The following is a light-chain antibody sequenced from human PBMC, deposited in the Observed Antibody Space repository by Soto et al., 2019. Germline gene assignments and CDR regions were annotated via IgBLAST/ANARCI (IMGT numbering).Light chain of an antibody. J-gene: IGLJ1*01. CDR1: TIGAHSF. CDR2: DVS. CDR3: CSYTGNKVFV. V-gene: IGLV2-11*01. Sequence: LTQPRSLSGSPGQSVTISCTGPTIGAHSFVSWYQDRPDKVPKLLIYDVSQRPSGIPDRFSGSRSANTASLTISGLQADDAAAYYCCSYTGNKVFVFGTGTKVTVL.